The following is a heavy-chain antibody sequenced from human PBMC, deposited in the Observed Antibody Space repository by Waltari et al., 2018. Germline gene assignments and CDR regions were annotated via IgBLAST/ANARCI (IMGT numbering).Heavy chain of an antibody. CDR2: ISYDGSNK. CDR1: GFTFSSYA. J-gene: IGHJ4*02. CDR3: AARTSPRQGYYFDY. V-gene: IGHV3-30-3*01. Sequence: QVQLVESGGGVVQPGRSLRLSCAASGFTFSSYAMHWVRQAPGKGLEWVAVISYDGSNKYYADSVKGRFTISRDNSKNTLYLQMNSLRAEDTAVYYCAARTSPRQGYYFDYWGQGTLVTVSS.